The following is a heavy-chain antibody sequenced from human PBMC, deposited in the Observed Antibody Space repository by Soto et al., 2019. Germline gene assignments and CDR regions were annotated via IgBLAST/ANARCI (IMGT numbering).Heavy chain of an antibody. CDR2: ISSSGNGT. CDR1: GFTFRKYA. CDR3: AKRFFGSGSPPGAFDV. D-gene: IGHD3-10*01. Sequence: GGSLRLSCSASGFTFRKYAMSWVRQAPGKGPEWVSFISSSGNGTYYADSVKGRFTISRDNSKNTLYVQMNNLRAEDTAIYYCAKRFFGSGSPPGAFDVWGQGTMVNV. V-gene: IGHV3-23*01. J-gene: IGHJ3*01.